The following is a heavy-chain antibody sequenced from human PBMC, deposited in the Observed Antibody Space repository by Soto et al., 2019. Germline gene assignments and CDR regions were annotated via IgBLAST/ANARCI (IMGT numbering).Heavy chain of an antibody. V-gene: IGHV3-33*01. D-gene: IGHD2-21*02. J-gene: IGHJ2*01. Sequence: PGGSLRLSCAASGFTFSSYGMHWVRQAPGKGLEWVAVIWYDGSNKYYADSVKGRFTISRDNSKNTLYLQMNSLRAEDTAVYYCARAYCGGDCYLNWYFDLWGRGTLVTVSS. CDR1: GFTFSSYG. CDR3: ARAYCGGDCYLNWYFDL. CDR2: IWYDGSNK.